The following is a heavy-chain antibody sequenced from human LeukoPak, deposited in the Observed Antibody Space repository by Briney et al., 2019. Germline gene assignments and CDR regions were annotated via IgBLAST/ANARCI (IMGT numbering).Heavy chain of an antibody. J-gene: IGHJ4*02. D-gene: IGHD3-22*01. CDR1: GFTFSDYY. CDR2: ISSSGSII. Sequence: GGSLRLSCAASGFTFSDYYMTCIRQAPGKGLGWVSYISSSGSIIYYADSVKRRFIISSDNDKNSLYLQMNSLTAEDTAVYFCARVGYDSSGRFDYWGQGTLVTVSS. V-gene: IGHV3-11*04. CDR3: ARVGYDSSGRFDY.